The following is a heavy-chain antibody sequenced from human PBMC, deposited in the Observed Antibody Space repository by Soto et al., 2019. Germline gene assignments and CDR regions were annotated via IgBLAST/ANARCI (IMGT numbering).Heavy chain of an antibody. V-gene: IGHV3-30*18. CDR1: GFTFSSYG. J-gene: IGHJ4*02. Sequence: GGSLRLSCAASGFTFSSYGMHWVRQAPGKGLEWVAVISYDGSNKYYADSVKGRFTISRDNSKNTLYLQMNSLRAEDTAVYYCAKEGRWWGQGTLVTVSS. D-gene: IGHD2-15*01. CDR3: AKEGRW. CDR2: ISYDGSNK.